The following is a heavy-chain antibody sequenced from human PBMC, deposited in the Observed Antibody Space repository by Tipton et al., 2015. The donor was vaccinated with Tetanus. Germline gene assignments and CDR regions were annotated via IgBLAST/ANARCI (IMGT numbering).Heavy chain of an antibody. J-gene: IGHJ5*02. Sequence: LRLSCTVSGGSISSYYWSWIRQPPGKGLEWIGSIYYSGSTYYNPSLKSRVTISVDTSKNQFSLKLSSVTAADTAVYYCARDLGLYGYSYGYNWFDPWGQGTLVTVSS. CDR2: IYYSGST. CDR1: GGSISSYY. D-gene: IGHD5-18*01. V-gene: IGHV4-59*05. CDR3: ARDLGLYGYSYGYNWFDP.